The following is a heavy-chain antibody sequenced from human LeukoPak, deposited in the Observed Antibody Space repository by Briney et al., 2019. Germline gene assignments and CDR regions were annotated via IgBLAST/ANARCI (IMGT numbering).Heavy chain of an antibody. V-gene: IGHV1-2*02. J-gene: IGHJ4*02. CDR3: AREGTGGSWAGY. CDR1: GYTFAVYY. D-gene: IGHD1-26*01. Sequence: GASVEVSCKASGYTFAVYYMHWVRQAPGQGPEWMAWINPNSGGTTYAQKFQGRVTVTRDTSISTAHMELNSLTSDDTAMYYCAREGTGGSWAGYWGQGTLVTVSS. CDR2: INPNSGGT.